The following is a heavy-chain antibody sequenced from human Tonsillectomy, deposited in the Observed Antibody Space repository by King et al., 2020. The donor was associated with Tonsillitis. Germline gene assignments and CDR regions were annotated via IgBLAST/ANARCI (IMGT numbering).Heavy chain of an antibody. J-gene: IGHJ3*02. Sequence: EVQLVESGGALVQPGGSLRLSCAASGFTFSTYAISWVRHAPGKGLDWVSAISGSGASTYYADSVKGRFTISRDNSKDTLYLQMNSLRAEDTAVYYCAKEEGYTYGRDAFDIWGQGTMVTVSS. CDR2: ISGSGAST. CDR3: AKEEGYTYGRDAFDI. D-gene: IGHD5-18*01. CDR1: GFTFSTYA. V-gene: IGHV3-23*04.